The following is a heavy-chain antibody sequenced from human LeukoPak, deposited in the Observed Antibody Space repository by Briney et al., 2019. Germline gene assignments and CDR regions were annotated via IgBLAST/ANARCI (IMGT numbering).Heavy chain of an antibody. Sequence: PGGSLRLSCAASGFTFSSYGMHWVRQAPGKGLEWVAFIRYDGSNKYYADSAKGRFTISRDNSKNTLYLQMNSLRAEDTAVYYSARSSGSSSPTAWEYYYFMDVWGEGTMVTVSS. J-gene: IGHJ6*03. CDR2: IRYDGSNK. CDR1: GFTFSSYG. V-gene: IGHV3-30*02. CDR3: ARSSGSSSPTAWEYYYFMDV. D-gene: IGHD3-10*01.